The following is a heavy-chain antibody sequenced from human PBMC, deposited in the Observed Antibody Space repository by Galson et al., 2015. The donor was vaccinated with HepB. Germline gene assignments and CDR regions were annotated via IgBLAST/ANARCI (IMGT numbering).Heavy chain of an antibody. J-gene: IGHJ4*02. CDR3: AKDSGDQPGDYFDY. D-gene: IGHD4-17*01. CDR1: GFTFSNYW. CDR2: IKEDGSEK. Sequence: SLRLSCAVSGFTFSNYWMSWVRQAPGKGLEWVANIKEDGSEKHYVDSVKGRFTISRDNAKNSLYLQMNSLRAEDTALYYCAKDSGDQPGDYFDYWGQGTLVTVSS. V-gene: IGHV3-7*03.